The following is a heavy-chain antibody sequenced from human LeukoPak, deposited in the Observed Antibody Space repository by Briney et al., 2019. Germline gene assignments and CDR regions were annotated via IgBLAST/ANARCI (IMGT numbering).Heavy chain of an antibody. Sequence: ASVKVSCKASGYTFTGYYMHWVRQAPGQGLEWMGWINPNSGGTNYAQKFQGRVTMTRDTSISTAYMELSRLRSDDTAVYYCARGGLWSNRMTTATTFHYWGQGTLVTVSS. CDR2: INPNSGGT. CDR1: GYTFTGYY. J-gene: IGHJ4*02. CDR3: ARGGLWSNRMTTATTFHY. D-gene: IGHD4-17*01. V-gene: IGHV1-2*02.